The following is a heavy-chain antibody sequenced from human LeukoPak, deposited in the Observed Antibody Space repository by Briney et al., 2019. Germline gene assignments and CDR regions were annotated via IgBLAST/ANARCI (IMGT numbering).Heavy chain of an antibody. CDR2: ISGYNGNT. D-gene: IGHD5-12*01. V-gene: IGHV1-18*01. Sequence: GASVKVSCKASGYTFSSYGIAWVRQAPGPGLEWLGWISGYNGNTNYAQKRQGRVSMTTDTSTTTAYMELRSLTSDDTALYYCARSSLGTITAGPFDYWGQGTLVTVSS. CDR1: GYTFSSYG. CDR3: ARSSLGTITAGPFDY. J-gene: IGHJ4*02.